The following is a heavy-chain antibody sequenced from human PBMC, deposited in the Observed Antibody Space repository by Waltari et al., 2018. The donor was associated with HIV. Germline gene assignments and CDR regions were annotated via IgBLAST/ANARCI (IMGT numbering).Heavy chain of an antibody. V-gene: IGHV3-73*01. D-gene: IGHD3-16*01. J-gene: IGHJ4*02. Sequence: EVQLVESGGGLVQPGGSLKLSCAASGFTFSGSAMHWVRQASGKGLEGVGRSRSKANSYATAYAASVKGRFTISRDDSKSTAYLQMNSLKTEDTAVYYCGGIPGGYWGQGTLVTVSS. CDR1: GFTFSGSA. CDR2: SRSKANSYAT. CDR3: GGIPGGY.